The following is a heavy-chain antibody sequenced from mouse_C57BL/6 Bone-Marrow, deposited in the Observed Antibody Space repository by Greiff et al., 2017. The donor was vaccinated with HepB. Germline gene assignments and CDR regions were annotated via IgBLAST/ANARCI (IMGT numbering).Heavy chain of an antibody. J-gene: IGHJ2*01. CDR1: GYTFTDYN. D-gene: IGHD2-1*01. CDR2: INPNNGGT. CDR3: ARRGGNYEGY. V-gene: IGHV1-22*01. Sequence: VQLKESGPELVKPGASVKMSCKASGYTFTDYNMHWVKQSHGKSLEWIGYINPNNGGTSYNQKFKGKATLTVNKSSSTAYMQLSSLTSEDSAVYFCARRGGNYEGYWGQGTTLTVSS.